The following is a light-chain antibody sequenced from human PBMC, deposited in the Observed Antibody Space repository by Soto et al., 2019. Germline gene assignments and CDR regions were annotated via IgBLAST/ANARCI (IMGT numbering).Light chain of an antibody. Sequence: EIVLTQSPGTLSLSPGERATLSCRASQSISSNYLAWYQQKPGQAPRLLIYGASGRATGIPDRFTGSGSGTDFTLTISRLEPEDFAVFYCQQYGGSPYTFGQGTMLEIK. CDR1: QSISSNY. CDR3: QQYGGSPYT. CDR2: GAS. J-gene: IGKJ2*01. V-gene: IGKV3-20*01.